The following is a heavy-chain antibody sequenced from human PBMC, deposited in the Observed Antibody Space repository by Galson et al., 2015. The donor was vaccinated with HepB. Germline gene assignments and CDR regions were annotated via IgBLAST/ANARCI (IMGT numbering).Heavy chain of an antibody. V-gene: IGHV1-46*01. CDR3: TKGRVMVVAATRVGRFDP. CDR1: GYIFTNNF. Sequence: SVKVSCKASGYIFTNNFIHWVRQAPGQGLEWMGVINPRDGSTNFAQKFQGRVSLTRVTSTSTVYMELASLRSDDTAVYYCTKGRVMVVAATRVGRFDPWGQGTLVTVSS. CDR2: INPRDGST. D-gene: IGHD2-15*01. J-gene: IGHJ5*02.